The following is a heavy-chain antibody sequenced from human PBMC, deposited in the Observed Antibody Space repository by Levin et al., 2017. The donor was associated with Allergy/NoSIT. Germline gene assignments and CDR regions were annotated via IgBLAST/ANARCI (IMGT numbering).Heavy chain of an antibody. Sequence: GGSLRLSCAASGFTFSSYSMNWVRQAPGKGLEWVSSISSSSRYIYDADSVKGRFTISRDNAKNSLYLQMNSLRAEDTAVYYCARTIYSYGYFDYWGQGTLVTVSS. CDR3: ARTIYSYGYFDY. J-gene: IGHJ4*02. CDR2: ISSSSRYI. V-gene: IGHV3-21*01. D-gene: IGHD5-18*01. CDR1: GFTFSSYS.